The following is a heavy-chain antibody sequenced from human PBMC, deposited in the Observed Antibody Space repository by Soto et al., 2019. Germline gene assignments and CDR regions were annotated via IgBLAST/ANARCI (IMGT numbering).Heavy chain of an antibody. J-gene: IGHJ5*01. CDR2: IIPMFRTT. CDR3: ARASIHGSSWYFWFDP. V-gene: IGHV1-69*01. CDR1: GGTFSRYA. D-gene: IGHD6-13*01. Sequence: QVQLVQSGAEVRKPGSSVKVSCKASGGTFSRYAINWVRQAPGQGLEWMGGIIPMFRTTNYAQKFKGRVTITADESTSTVYMELNTLRSEDAAVYYCARASIHGSSWYFWFDPWGQGTLVTVSS.